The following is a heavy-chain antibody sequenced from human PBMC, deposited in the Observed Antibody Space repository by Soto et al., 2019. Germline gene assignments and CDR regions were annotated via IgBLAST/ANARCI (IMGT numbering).Heavy chain of an antibody. J-gene: IGHJ4*02. CDR3: ARRSIAAAGSFDY. V-gene: IGHV4-31*03. D-gene: IGHD6-13*01. Sequence: PSETLSLTCTVSGGSISSGGYYWSWIRQHPGKGLEWIGYIYYSGSTYYNPSLKSRVTISVDTSKNQFSLKLSSVTAADTAVYYCARRSIAAAGSFDYWGQGTLVTVSS. CDR2: IYYSGST. CDR1: GGSISSGGYY.